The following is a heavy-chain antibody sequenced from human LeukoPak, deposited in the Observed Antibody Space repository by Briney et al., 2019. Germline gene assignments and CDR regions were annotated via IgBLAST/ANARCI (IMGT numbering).Heavy chain of an antibody. V-gene: IGHV2-26*01. D-gene: IGHD5-12*01. CDR1: GFSLSNARMG. J-gene: IGHJ4*02. Sequence: ESGHVLVKPTETLTLTCTVSGFSLSNARMGVSWIRHPPGKGLKWLGPIFSNDEKSYSTSLKSRLTIFKDTSKSQVVLTMTNMDPVDTATYYCARSPGYSGYDLYYFDYWGQGTLVTVSS. CDR3: ARSPGYSGYDLYYFDY. CDR2: IFSNDEK.